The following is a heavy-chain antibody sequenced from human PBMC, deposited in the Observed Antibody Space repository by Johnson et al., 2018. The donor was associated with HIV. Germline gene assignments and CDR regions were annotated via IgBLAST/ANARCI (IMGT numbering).Heavy chain of an antibody. CDR1: EFSFSTYA. J-gene: IGHJ3*02. CDR3: AREMNAGNDAFDI. V-gene: IGHV3-30*04. CDR2: ISYDGSNK. Sequence: QMQLVESGGGVVQPERSLRLSCAASEFSFSTYAMRWVRQAPGKGLEWVAVISYDGSNKYYADSVKGRFTISRDNSKNTLYLQMNSLRAEDTAVYYCAREMNAGNDAFDIWGQGTMVTVSS.